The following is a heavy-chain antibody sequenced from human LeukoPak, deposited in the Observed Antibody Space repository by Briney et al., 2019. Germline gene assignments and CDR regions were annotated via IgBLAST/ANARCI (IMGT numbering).Heavy chain of an antibody. D-gene: IGHD3-16*02. Sequence: SETQSLTCAVYGGSFSGYYWSWIRQPPGKGLEWIGEINHSGSTNYNPSLKSRVTISVDTSKNQFSLKLSSVTAADTAVYYCARGVGLYYDYVWGSYRYYDYWGQGTLVTVSS. V-gene: IGHV4-34*01. J-gene: IGHJ4*02. CDR1: GGSFSGYY. CDR2: INHSGST. CDR3: ARGVGLYYDYVWGSYRYYDY.